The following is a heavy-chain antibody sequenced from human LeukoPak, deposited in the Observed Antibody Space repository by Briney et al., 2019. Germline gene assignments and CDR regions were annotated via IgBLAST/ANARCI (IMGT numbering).Heavy chain of an antibody. D-gene: IGHD4-17*01. CDR1: GGSFSGYY. Sequence: SETLSLTCAVYGGSFSGYYWSWIRQPPGKGLEWIGEINHSGSTNYNPSLKSRVTISVDTSKNQFSLKLSSVTAADTAVYYCAREQDYGGNSQNGFAFDIWGQGTMVTVSS. V-gene: IGHV4-34*01. CDR3: AREQDYGGNSQNGFAFDI. CDR2: INHSGST. J-gene: IGHJ3*02.